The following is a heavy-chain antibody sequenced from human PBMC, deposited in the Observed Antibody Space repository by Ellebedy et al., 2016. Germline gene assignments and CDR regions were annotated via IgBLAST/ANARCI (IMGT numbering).Heavy chain of an antibody. CDR3: ARGVGSGWFDP. Sequence: GESLKISCAASGFTVSTYYMKWVRQASGKGLEWVSAIFSDGNTYYADSVKGRFTISRDNSKNTLYLQMNSLRAEDTAVYYCARGVGSGWFDPWGQGTLVTVSS. V-gene: IGHV3-53*01. CDR1: GFTVSTYY. D-gene: IGHD2-15*01. CDR2: IFSDGNT. J-gene: IGHJ5*02.